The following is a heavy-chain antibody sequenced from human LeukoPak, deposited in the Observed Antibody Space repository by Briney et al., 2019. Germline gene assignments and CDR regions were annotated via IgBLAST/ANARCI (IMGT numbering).Heavy chain of an antibody. CDR2: FDPEGGET. D-gene: IGHD3-9*01. CDR3: ATPRLTGYPYYYYGMDV. V-gene: IGHV1-24*01. CDR1: GYILTELS. Sequence: GASVKASCKVSGYILTELSMHWVRQAPGKGREWMGGFDPEGGETIYAQKFQCRVTMTEDTSTDTAYMELSSLRSEDTAVYYCATPRLTGYPYYYYGMDVWGQGTTVTVSS. J-gene: IGHJ6*02.